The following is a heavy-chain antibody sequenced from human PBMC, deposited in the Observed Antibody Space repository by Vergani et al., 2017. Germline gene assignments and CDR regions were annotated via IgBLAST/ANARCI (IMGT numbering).Heavy chain of an antibody. J-gene: IGHJ6*03. CDR1: GGSISSGDHC. V-gene: IGHV4-31*11. D-gene: IGHD6-25*01. CDR2: IFYSGNT. Sequence: QVQLQESGPGVVKPSQTLSLTCAVSGGSISSGDHCWTWIRQRPGKGLEWIGYIFYSGNTYDNPSLRSRLTISVDTSQNQFSLKLRSVTVADTAVYYCARVDTQVPATSHFYYMDVWGKGTTVVVSS. CDR3: ARVDTQVPATSHFYYMDV.